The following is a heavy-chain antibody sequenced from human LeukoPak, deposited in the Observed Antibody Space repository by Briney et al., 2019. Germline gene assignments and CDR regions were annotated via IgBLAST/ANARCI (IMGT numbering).Heavy chain of an antibody. D-gene: IGHD6-19*01. J-gene: IGHJ4*02. CDR2: ISAHYGNT. V-gene: IGHV1-18*01. CDR3: ARDSIAVAGLRRGNFDY. CDR1: GYTFSSNSYG. Sequence: ASVKVSCKASGYTFSSNSYGMSWVRQAPGQGLEWMGWISAHYGNTNYAEKFQGRVTMTTDTSTNTAYMELRSLRSDDTAVYYCARDSIAVAGLRRGNFDYWGQGTLVTVSS.